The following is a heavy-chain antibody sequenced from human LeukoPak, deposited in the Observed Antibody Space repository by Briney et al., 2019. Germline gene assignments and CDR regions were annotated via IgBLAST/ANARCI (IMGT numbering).Heavy chain of an antibody. CDR2: IGYTGDST. CDR3: AKSPTVDAAFDI. D-gene: IGHD4-23*01. J-gene: IGHJ3*02. Sequence: GGSLRLSCAASGFTFSRYAMHWVRQAPGKGLEWVSGIGYTGDSTFYADSVKGRFTVSRDSSKNTLFLHMNSLRAEDTALYYCAKSPTVDAAFDIWGQGTMVTVSS. V-gene: IGHV3-23*01. CDR1: GFTFSRYA.